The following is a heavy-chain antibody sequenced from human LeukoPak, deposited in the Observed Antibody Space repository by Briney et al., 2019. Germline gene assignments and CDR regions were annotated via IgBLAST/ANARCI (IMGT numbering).Heavy chain of an antibody. J-gene: IGHJ5*02. CDR3: ARARGNNWFDP. V-gene: IGHV1-2*02. Sequence: RQAPGQXXEWMGWINPNSGGTNYAQKFQGRVTMTRDTSISTAYMELSRLRSDDTAVYYCARARGNNWFDPWGQGTLVTVSS. CDR2: INPNSGGT.